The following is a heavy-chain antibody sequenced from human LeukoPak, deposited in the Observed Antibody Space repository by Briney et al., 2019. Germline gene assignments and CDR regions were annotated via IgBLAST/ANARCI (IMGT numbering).Heavy chain of an antibody. Sequence: SETLFLTCTVSGGSISSSSYYWSWIRQPAGKGLEWIGRIYTSGSTNHNPSLKSRVTMSVDTSKNQFSLKLSSVTAADTAVYYCARGGSSPDYYYYMDVWGKGTTVTVSS. J-gene: IGHJ6*03. CDR2: IYTSGST. V-gene: IGHV4-61*02. CDR3: ARGGSSPDYYYYMDV. CDR1: GGSISSSSYY. D-gene: IGHD6-13*01.